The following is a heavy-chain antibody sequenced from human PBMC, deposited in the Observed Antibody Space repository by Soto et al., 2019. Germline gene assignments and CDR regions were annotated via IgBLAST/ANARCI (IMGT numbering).Heavy chain of an antibody. D-gene: IGHD3-22*01. CDR3: ARDHDGGYYSVAEYFQH. Sequence: ASVKVSCEASGYTFTGYYMHWVRQAPGQGLEWMGWINPNSGGTNYAQKFQGRVTMTRDTSISTAYMELSRLRSDDTAVYYCARDHDGGYYSVAEYFQHWGQGTLVTVSS. CDR2: INPNSGGT. J-gene: IGHJ1*01. CDR1: GYTFTGYY. V-gene: IGHV1-2*02.